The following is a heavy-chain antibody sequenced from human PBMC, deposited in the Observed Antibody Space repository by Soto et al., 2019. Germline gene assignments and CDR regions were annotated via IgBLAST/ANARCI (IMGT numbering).Heavy chain of an antibody. Sequence: VQLVESGGGLVQPGSSLRLSCAASGFTFTNAWMNWVRQSPGKGLEWGGRIKKIIEGGTTNYTASVKGRFTISRDDSRRTVYVEMNSLKIEHTAGYSCATEFFRTVTTVTADNHWGQGPLVNVSS. CDR1: GFTFTNAW. D-gene: IGHD4-17*01. V-gene: IGHV3-15*01. J-gene: IGHJ4*02. CDR2: IKKIIEGGTT. CDR3: ATEFFRTVTTVTADNH.